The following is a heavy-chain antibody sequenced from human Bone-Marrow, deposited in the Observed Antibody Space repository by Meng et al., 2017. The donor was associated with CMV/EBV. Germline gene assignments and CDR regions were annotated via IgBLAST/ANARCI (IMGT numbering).Heavy chain of an antibody. D-gene: IGHD6-13*01. CDR1: SNGDYY. V-gene: IGHV4-31*02. CDR3: ARRGSVVIASGAPAFYFDL. Sequence: SNGDYYWTWIRQYPGEGLKWIGYVYYSGSTYYNPSLKSRVAMSVDTSKNQFSLTLNYVTAADTAVYYCARRGSVVIASGAPAFYFDLWGQGTLVTVSS. CDR2: VYYSGST. J-gene: IGHJ4*02.